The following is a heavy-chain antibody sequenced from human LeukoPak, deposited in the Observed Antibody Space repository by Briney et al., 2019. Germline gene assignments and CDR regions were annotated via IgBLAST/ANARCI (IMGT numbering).Heavy chain of an antibody. CDR1: GGSISNYY. CDR3: AGEDPQTTVPDGMDV. Sequence: PETLSLTCTVSGGSISNYYWRWVRQPQGKGMEGNGYIYYSGTKNNNPTLKRRATISEGTSRNQFSLKRRAGRGADTAGYYCAGEDPQTTVPDGMDVWGQGTTVTVSS. D-gene: IGHD4-17*01. V-gene: IGHV4-59*01. CDR2: IYYSGTK. J-gene: IGHJ6*02.